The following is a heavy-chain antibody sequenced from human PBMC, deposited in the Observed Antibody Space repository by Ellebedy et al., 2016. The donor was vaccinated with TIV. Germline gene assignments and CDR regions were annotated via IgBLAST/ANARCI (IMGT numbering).Heavy chain of an antibody. J-gene: IGHJ6*02. D-gene: IGHD3-10*01. CDR1: GFIFSNSG. CDR3: AKDRGNYGGAPYNGKDI. V-gene: IGHV3-30*02. Sequence: GESLKISCAASGFIFSNSGMNWVRQAPGKGLEWVAFIRFDGNKADYADPAKGRFTISRDNSKNTLYLQMNSLRAEDTAVYYCAKDRGNYGGAPYNGKDIWGQGTTVTVSS. CDR2: IRFDGNKA.